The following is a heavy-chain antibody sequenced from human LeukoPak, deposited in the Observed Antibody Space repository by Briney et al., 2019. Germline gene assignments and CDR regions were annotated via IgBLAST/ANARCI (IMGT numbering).Heavy chain of an antibody. J-gene: IGHJ4*02. CDR1: SLSGHY. D-gene: IGHD1-26*01. CDR2: IEQSGHT. Sequence: PSETLSLTCGSLSGHYWSWIRHPPGKGLEWIGQIEQSGHTIYNPSLVSRVTISIDTSKNQFSLKLSSVTAADTAVYYCASQISGSYDYWGQGTLVTVSS. V-gene: IGHV4-34*01. CDR3: ASQISGSYDY.